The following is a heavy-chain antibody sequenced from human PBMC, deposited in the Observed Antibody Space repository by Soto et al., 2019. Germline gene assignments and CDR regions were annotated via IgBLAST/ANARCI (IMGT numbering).Heavy chain of an antibody. V-gene: IGHV3-23*01. CDR2: IDYDGDNK. CDR1: GFTFYNCA. J-gene: IGHJ4*02. Sequence: PGGSLRLSCAASGFTFYNCAMNWVRQAPGKGLEWVSTIDYDGDNKHYADSVKGRFTVSRDNSKDTVDLQMNSLRAEDTAVYYCVSRVSAHFDYWGQGTLVTVSS. D-gene: IGHD2-8*01. CDR3: VSRVSAHFDY.